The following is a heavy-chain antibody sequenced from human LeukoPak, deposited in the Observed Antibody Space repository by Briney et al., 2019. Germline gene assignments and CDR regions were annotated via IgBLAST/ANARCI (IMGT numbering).Heavy chain of an antibody. D-gene: IGHD3-3*01. CDR2: INTNTGNP. CDR3: AVSQTIFGVAITPPNFDY. V-gene: IGHV7-4-1*02. CDR1: GYTFTSYA. J-gene: IGHJ4*02. Sequence: GASVKVSCKASGYTFTSYAMNWVRQAPGQGLEWMGWINTNTGNPTYAQGFTGRFVFSLDTSVSTAYLQISSLKAEDTAVYYCAVSQTIFGVAITPPNFDYWGQGTLVTVSS.